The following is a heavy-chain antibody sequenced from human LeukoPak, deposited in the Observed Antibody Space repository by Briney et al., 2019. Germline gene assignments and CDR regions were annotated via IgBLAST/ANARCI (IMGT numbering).Heavy chain of an antibody. V-gene: IGHV3-23*01. J-gene: IGHJ4*02. Sequence: GGSLRLSCAASGFTFSSYAMRWVRQTPGKGLEWVSGISGSGGTTRHADSVKGRFTISRDNSKNTLYLQMNSLRAEDTAVYYCAKDRGIVVVPTLFDYWGQGTLVTVSS. CDR2: ISGSGGTT. D-gene: IGHD2-2*01. CDR3: AKDRGIVVVPTLFDY. CDR1: GFTFSSYA.